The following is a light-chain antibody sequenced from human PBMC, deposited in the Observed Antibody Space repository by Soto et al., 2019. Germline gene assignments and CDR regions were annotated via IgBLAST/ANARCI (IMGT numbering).Light chain of an antibody. V-gene: IGKV1-5*03. J-gene: IGKJ2*01. CDR1: QSIGTW. Sequence: DIQMPQSPSTLSASVGDRVRITCRASQSIGTWLAWYQQKPGKAPKLLIYKAYTLQTGVPSRFDGSGSGTECTLTISMLQPDDFAAYFCQQYDSMSTFGQGTKLEIK. CDR2: KAY. CDR3: QQYDSMST.